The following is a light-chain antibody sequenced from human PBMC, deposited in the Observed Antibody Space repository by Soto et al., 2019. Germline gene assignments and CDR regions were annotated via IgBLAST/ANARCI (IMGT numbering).Light chain of an antibody. CDR3: QQTNIFPYT. CDR2: AAS. J-gene: IGKJ2*01. Sequence: DIQMTQSPSSVSASVGDRVTFTCWASQGISSWLAWYQQKPGKAPKLLIYAASTLQGAVPSRFSGRGSGTDFSLTISSLQPEDFATYYCQQTNIFPYTFGQGTKLEIK. V-gene: IGKV1D-12*01. CDR1: QGISSW.